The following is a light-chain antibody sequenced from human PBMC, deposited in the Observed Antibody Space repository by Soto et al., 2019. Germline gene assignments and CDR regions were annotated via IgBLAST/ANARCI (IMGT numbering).Light chain of an antibody. CDR3: QQYNNWPPTWT. V-gene: IGKV3-15*01. CDR1: QSVSSN. CDR2: GAS. Sequence: EIVMTQSPATLSVSPGERATLSCRASQSVSSNLAWYQQKPGQAPGLLIYGASTRATGVPARFSGRGSGTEFTLTISSLQSEDFAVYYCQQYNNWPPTWTFGQGTKVDIK. J-gene: IGKJ1*01.